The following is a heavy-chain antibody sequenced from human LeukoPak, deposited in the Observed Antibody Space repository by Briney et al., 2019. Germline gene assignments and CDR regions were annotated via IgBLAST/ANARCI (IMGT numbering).Heavy chain of an antibody. V-gene: IGHV1-18*01. CDR3: TRSDGYCSSTSCSGSEFDY. D-gene: IGHD2-2*03. Sequence: ASVKVSCKASGYTFTSYGISWVRQAPGQGLEWMGWISAYNGNTNYAQKLQGRVTMTTDTSTSTAYMELRSLRSDDTAVYYCTRSDGYCSSTSCSGSEFDYWGQGTLVTVSS. J-gene: IGHJ4*02. CDR1: GYTFTSYG. CDR2: ISAYNGNT.